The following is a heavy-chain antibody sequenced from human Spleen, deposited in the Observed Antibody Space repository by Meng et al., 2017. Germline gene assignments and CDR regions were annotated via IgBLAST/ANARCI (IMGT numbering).Heavy chain of an antibody. J-gene: IGHJ4*02. CDR3: ARGPTTMAHDFDY. V-gene: IGHV4-34*01. CDR2: INHSGST. Sequence: LLQWCYGTLKTCETVFRTCVVSCGSFRYYYWSVIRPPPGKGLEWIGEINHSGSTNYNPSLDSRATISVDTSQNNLSLKLSSVTAADSAVYYCARGPTTMAHDFDYWGQGTLVTVSS. CDR1: CGSFRYYY. D-gene: IGHD4-11*01.